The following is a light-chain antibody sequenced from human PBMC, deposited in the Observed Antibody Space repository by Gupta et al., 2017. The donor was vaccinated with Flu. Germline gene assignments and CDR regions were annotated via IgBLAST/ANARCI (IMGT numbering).Light chain of an antibody. CDR2: GVS. J-gene: IGKJ1*01. Sequence: EIVMTQSPAILSVSPGERATLSCRASQSVSSNFAWYQKKPGQAPRLLIYGVSTRATGIPARFSGSGSGTEFTLTISSLQSEDSAVYVWQQDNDLWTFGQGTKVEIK. CDR3: QQDNDLWT. V-gene: IGKV3-15*01. CDR1: QSVSSN.